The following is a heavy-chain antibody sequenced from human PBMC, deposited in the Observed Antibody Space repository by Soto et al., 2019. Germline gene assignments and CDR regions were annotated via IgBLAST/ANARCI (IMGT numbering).Heavy chain of an antibody. V-gene: IGHV5-51*01. CDR2: IYPGDSDT. J-gene: IGHJ5*02. CDR3: ARSSYDPMRWFHP. Sequence: GESLKISCKGSGYSFTSYWIGWLRQMPGKGLEWMGIIYPGDSDTRYSPSFQGQVTISADKSISTAYLQWSSLKASDTAMYYCARSSYDPMRWFHPWGQGTLVTVS. CDR1: GYSFTSYW. D-gene: IGHD3-22*01.